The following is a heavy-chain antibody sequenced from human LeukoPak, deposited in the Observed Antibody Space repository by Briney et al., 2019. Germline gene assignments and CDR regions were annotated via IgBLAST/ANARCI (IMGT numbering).Heavy chain of an antibody. CDR3: ARDNNWDFEY. D-gene: IGHD1-1*01. CDR2: ISTYNGNT. V-gene: IGHV1-18*01. CDR1: GYTFTSYG. Sequence: ASVKVSCKTSGYTFTSYGISWMRQAPGQGLEWMGWISTYNGNTNYAQNLRGRVTMTTDTSTSTAYMELRSLRSDDTAVYYCARDNNWDFEYWGQGTLVTVSS. J-gene: IGHJ4*02.